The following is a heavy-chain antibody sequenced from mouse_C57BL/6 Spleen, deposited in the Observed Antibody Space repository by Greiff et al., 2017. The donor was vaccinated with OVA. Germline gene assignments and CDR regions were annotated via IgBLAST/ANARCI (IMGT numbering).Heavy chain of an antibody. Sequence: VQLQQSGAELVRPGASVTLSCKASGYTFTDYEMHWVKQTPVHGLEWIGAIDPETGGTAYNQKFKGKAILTADKSSSTAYMELRSLTSEDSAVYYCTREDYHWYFDVRGTGTTVTVSS. D-gene: IGHD2-4*01. CDR2: IDPETGGT. CDR3: TREDYHWYFDV. CDR1: GYTFTDYE. V-gene: IGHV1-15*01. J-gene: IGHJ1*03.